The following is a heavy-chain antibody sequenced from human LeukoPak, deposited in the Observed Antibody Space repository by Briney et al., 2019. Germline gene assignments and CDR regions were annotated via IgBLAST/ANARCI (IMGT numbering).Heavy chain of an antibody. J-gene: IGHJ4*02. V-gene: IGHV5-51*01. CDR3: ASYSSGYSFDY. D-gene: IGHD3-22*01. CDR2: IYIGDSNT. Sequence: NPGESLKISCKGSGYRFSSDWIGLVRHMPGKGLEWMGIIYIGDSNTKYSPSFQGQVTISANHSISPAYLQCSTLKASDTAIYYCASYSSGYSFDYWGQGTLVTVSS. CDR1: GYRFSSDW.